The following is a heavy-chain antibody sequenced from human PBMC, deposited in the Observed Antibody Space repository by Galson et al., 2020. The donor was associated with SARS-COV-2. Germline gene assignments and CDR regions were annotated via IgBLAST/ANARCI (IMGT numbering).Heavy chain of an antibody. Sequence: GESLKISCAASGFTFSIYVMHLVHQAPGKGLELVSVISYGGSNKYYADSVKSLFTISRDNSKNTLYQQMNSLRAEDTAVYYCAKDNTIFGVVSYYYGMDVWGQGTTVTVSS. CDR2: ISYGGSNK. CDR3: AKDNTIFGVVSYYYGMDV. D-gene: IGHD3-3*01. J-gene: IGHJ6*02. V-gene: IGHV3-30*18. CDR1: GFTFSIYV.